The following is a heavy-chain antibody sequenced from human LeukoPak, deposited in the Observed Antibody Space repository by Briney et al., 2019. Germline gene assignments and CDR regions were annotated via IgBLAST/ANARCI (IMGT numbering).Heavy chain of an antibody. D-gene: IGHD2-21*01. J-gene: IGHJ5*02. CDR3: ARGRRCTTTTCYLLGADWFDP. CDR2: IYTSGST. CDR1: GASISSYY. V-gene: IGHV4-4*07. Sequence: SETLSLTCSVSGASISSYYWNWIRQPAGKGLEWIGRIYTSGSTNYNPSLKSRVTMSVDTSKNQFSLKLSSVTAADTAVYYCARGRRCTTTTCYLLGADWFDPWGQGTLVTVSS.